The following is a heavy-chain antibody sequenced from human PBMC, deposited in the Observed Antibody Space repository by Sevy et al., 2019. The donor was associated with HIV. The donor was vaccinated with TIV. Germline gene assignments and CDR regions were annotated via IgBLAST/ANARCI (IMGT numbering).Heavy chain of an antibody. Sequence: GGSLRLSCAASGFNLRNYGMHWVRQAPGKGLEWVAVIWYDGSNKYYGDSVKGRFTISGDNSKNTVYLQMNSLRAEDTALYYCARAEGRRYFDPSGWFDPWGQGTLVTVSS. V-gene: IGHV3-33*01. D-gene: IGHD3-9*01. CDR2: IWYDGSNK. J-gene: IGHJ5*02. CDR3: ARAEGRRYFDPSGWFDP. CDR1: GFNLRNYG.